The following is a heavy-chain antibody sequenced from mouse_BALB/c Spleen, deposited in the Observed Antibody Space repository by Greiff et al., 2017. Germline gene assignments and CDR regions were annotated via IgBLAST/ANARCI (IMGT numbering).Heavy chain of an antibody. Sequence: VHVKQSGPELEKPGASVKISCKASGYSFTGYNMNWVKQSNGKSLEWIGNIVPYYGGTSYNQKFKGKATLTVDKSSSTAYMQLKSLTSEDSAVYYCARDGNYAWFAYWGQGTLVTVSA. V-gene: IGHV1-39*01. J-gene: IGHJ3*01. D-gene: IGHD2-1*01. CDR3: ARDGNYAWFAY. CDR1: GYSFTGYN. CDR2: IVPYYGGT.